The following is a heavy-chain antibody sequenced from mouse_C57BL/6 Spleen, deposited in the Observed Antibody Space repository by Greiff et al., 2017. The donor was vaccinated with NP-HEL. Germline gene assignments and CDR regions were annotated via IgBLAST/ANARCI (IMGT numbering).Heavy chain of an antibody. V-gene: IGHV1-18*01. D-gene: IGHD2-3*01. J-gene: IGHJ3*01. CDR3: ARSGYDGYLRFAY. Sequence: VQLKESGPELVKPGASVKIPCKASGYTFTDYNMDWVKQSHGKSLEWIGDINPNNGGTIYNQKFKGKATLTVDKSSSTAYMELRSLTSEDTAVYYCARSGYDGYLRFAYWGQGTLVTVSA. CDR2: INPNNGGT. CDR1: GYTFTDYN.